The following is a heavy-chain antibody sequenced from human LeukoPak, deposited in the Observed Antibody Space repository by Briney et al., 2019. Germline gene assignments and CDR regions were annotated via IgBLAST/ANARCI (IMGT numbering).Heavy chain of an antibody. J-gene: IGHJ4*02. V-gene: IGHV4-34*01. D-gene: IGHD6-6*01. Sequence: SETLSLTCAVYGGSFSGYYWSWIRPPPGKGLEWIGEINHRGSTNYNPSLKSRVTISVDTSKNQFSLKLSSVTAADTAVYYCIAADNWGQGTLVTVSS. CDR1: GGSFSGYY. CDR3: IAADN. CDR2: INHRGST.